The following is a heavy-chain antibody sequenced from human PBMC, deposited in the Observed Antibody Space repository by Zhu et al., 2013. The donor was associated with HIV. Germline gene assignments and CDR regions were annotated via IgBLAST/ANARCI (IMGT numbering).Heavy chain of an antibody. CDR2: INPNTGGT. CDR3: ARGSLPGTSATWLDT. CDR1: GGTFSNYA. J-gene: IGHJ5*01. V-gene: IGHV1-2*02. Sequence: HVQLVQSGAEIKKPGSSVKVSCKASGGTFSNYAINWVRQAPGQGLEWMGWINPNTGGTNFGQKFRGRVTVTRDTSTTTASMELTSLRSDDTAVYFCARGSLPGTSATWLDTWGQGTLVSVSS. D-gene: IGHD3-10*01.